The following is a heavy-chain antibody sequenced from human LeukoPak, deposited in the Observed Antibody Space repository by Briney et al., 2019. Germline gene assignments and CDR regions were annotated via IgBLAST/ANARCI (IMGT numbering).Heavy chain of an antibody. CDR2: ISAYNGNT. D-gene: IGHD5-18*01. J-gene: IGHJ3*02. CDR3: ARDTAMVADAFDI. CDR1: GGTFSSYA. Sequence: ASVKVSCKASGGTFSSYAISWVRQAPGQGLGWMGWISAYNGNTNYAQKLQGRVTMTTDTSTSTAYMELRSLRSDDTAVHYCARDTAMVADAFDIWGQGTMVTVSS. V-gene: IGHV1-18*01.